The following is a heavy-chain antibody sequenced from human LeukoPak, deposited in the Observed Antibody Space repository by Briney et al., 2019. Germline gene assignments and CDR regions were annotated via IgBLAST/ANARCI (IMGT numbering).Heavy chain of an antibody. D-gene: IGHD6-13*01. CDR2: IYTSGST. Sequence: SETLSLTCTVSGGSISSGSYYWSWIRQPAGKGLEWIGRIYTSGSTNYNPSLKSRVTISVDTSKNQFSPKLSSVTAADTAVYYCARGAGSSWYTGGYYYYYMDVWGKGTTVTISS. CDR1: GGSISSGSYY. CDR3: ARGAGSSWYTGGYYYYYMDV. J-gene: IGHJ6*03. V-gene: IGHV4-61*02.